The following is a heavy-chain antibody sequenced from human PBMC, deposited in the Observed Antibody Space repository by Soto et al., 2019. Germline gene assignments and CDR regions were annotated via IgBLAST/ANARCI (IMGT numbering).Heavy chain of an antibody. CDR3: ARDSGSSASRSPEIDH. V-gene: IGHV3-7*01. D-gene: IGHD3-22*01. CDR1: GFTFSTYW. CDR2: IKEDGSDK. J-gene: IGHJ4*02. Sequence: HPGGSLRLSCAASGFTFSTYWMSWVRQAPGKGLEWVANIKEDGSDKYYVDSVKGRFAISRNNAKNSLYLQMNSLRVEDTAVYYCARDSGSSASRSPEIDHWGQGTLVTVSS.